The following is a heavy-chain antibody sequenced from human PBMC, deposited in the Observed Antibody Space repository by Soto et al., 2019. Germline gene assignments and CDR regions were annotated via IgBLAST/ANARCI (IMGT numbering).Heavy chain of an antibody. CDR2: ISGSGVRT. CDR1: GFTFSNYA. CDR3: AKDHAREQFVRGENWFDS. D-gene: IGHD6-6*01. Sequence: EMQLLESGGGLVQPGASLRLSCSASGFTFSNYAMSWARQAPGKGLGWVSTISGSGVRTYYADSVKDRFTISRDNSKNTLDLQMNSLRAEDTAIYYCAKDHAREQFVRGENWFDSWGQGTLVTVSS. J-gene: IGHJ5*01. V-gene: IGHV3-23*01.